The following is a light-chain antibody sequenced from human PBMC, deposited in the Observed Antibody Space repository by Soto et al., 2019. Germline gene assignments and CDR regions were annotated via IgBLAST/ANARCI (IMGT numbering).Light chain of an antibody. V-gene: IGKV3-20*01. J-gene: IGKJ5*01. CDR1: QSVSSSY. CDR3: QQYGSSLIT. CDR2: GAS. Sequence: EIVLTQSPGTLSLSPGERATLSCRASQSVSSSYLAWSQQKPGQAPRLLIYGASSRATGIPDRFSGSGSGTDFTLTISRLEPEDFEVYYCQQYGSSLITFGQGTRLEIK.